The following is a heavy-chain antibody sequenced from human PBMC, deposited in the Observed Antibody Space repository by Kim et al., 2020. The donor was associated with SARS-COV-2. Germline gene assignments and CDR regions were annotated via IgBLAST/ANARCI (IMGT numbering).Heavy chain of an antibody. CDR2: GTTT. Sequence: GTTTYYADSVKGRLTISRDNAKNSLFLQMNSLSAEDTAVYYCARERGGYDYWGQGTLVTVSS. V-gene: IGHV3-48*03. J-gene: IGHJ4*02. D-gene: IGHD1-26*01. CDR3: ARERGGYDY.